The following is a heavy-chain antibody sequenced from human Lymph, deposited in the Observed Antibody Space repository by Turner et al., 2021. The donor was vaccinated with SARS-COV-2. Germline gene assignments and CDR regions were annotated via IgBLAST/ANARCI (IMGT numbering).Heavy chain of an antibody. D-gene: IGHD1-1*01. V-gene: IGHV3-53*02. CDR1: GFPVSSNY. J-gene: IGHJ6*02. CDR3: ARDLQLYGMDV. Sequence: VQLVETGGGLIQPGGSLRPSCAASGFPVSSNYMTWVRQAPGKGLECVSLIYSGGSTYYADSVKGRFTISRDNSKNTLYLQMNSLRAEDTAIYYCARDLQLYGMDVWGQGTTVTVSS. CDR2: IYSGGST.